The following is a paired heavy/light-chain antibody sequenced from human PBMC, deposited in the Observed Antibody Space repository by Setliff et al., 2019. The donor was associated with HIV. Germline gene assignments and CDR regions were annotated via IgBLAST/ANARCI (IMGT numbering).Heavy chain of an antibody. D-gene: IGHD3-10*01. J-gene: IGHJ4*02. Sequence: QVQLVESGGGLVKPGGSLRLSCAASGFTFSDYYMSWIRQAPGKGLEWVSYISSSGSTIYYADSVKGRFTISRDNAKNSLYLQMNSLRAEDTAVYYCARELVLWSEFDYWGQGTLVTVSS. CDR3: ARELVLWSEFDY. CDR1: GFTFSDYY. V-gene: IGHV3-11*01. CDR2: ISSSGSTI.
Light chain of an antibody. CDR3: QQYES. CDR2: GAS. J-gene: IGKJ2*03. V-gene: IGKV3-20*01. CDR1: QSVSSSY. Sequence: EIVLTQSPGTLSLSPGERATLSCRASQSVSSSYLAWYQQKPGQAPRLLIYGASSRATGIPDRFSGSGSGTDFTLTISRLEPEDFAVYYCQQYESFGQGTKLEIK.